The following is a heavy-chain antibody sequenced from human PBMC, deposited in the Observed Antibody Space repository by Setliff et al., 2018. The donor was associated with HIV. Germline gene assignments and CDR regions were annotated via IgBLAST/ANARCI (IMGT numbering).Heavy chain of an antibody. CDR2: VYTTGGT. CDR3: ARAPTGVTNAFDI. Sequence: PSETLSLTCGVSGDSITGSFYWIWIRQPAGKGLEWIGHVYTTGGTNYNPSLESRLTISADTSRNQFSLRLSSVTAADTAVYYCARAPTGVTNAFDIWGQGTMVTVSS. J-gene: IGHJ3*02. CDR1: GDSITGSFY. D-gene: IGHD2-8*02. V-gene: IGHV4-61*09.